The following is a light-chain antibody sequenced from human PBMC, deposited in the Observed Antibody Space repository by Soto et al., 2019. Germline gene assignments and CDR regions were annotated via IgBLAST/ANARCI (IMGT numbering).Light chain of an antibody. CDR2: DVS. J-gene: IGLJ7*01. V-gene: IGLV2-11*01. CDR1: RSDVGGYDY. Sequence: QSALTQPRSVSGSPGQSVTISCTGTRSDVGGYDYVSWHRQDPGKAPKLMTYDVSKRPSGVPDRFSGSKSRNTAYLTISGLQAEDEADYYCCSYAGSYSFVFGSGTQLTVL. CDR3: CSYAGSYSFV.